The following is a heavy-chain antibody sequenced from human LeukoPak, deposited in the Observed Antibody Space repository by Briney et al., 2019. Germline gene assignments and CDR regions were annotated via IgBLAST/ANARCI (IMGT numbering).Heavy chain of an antibody. CDR2: ITDDGYNT. J-gene: IGHJ4*02. CDR3: AKDLSYTSGASDH. Sequence: GGSLRLSCAASGFTFSALAMTWVRQAPGEGLEWVSTITDDGYNTYSADSVKGRITFSRDNSKNTLSLQLRSLRAEDTAVYYCAKDLSYTSGASDHWGQGTLVTVSS. CDR1: GFTFSALA. V-gene: IGHV3-23*01. D-gene: IGHD6-19*01.